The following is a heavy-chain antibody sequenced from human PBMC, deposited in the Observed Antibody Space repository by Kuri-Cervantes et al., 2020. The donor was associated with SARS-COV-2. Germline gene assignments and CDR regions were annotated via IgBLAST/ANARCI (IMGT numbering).Heavy chain of an antibody. CDR2: ISYDGSNK. CDR1: GFTFSSYS. D-gene: IGHD5-24*01. CDR3: ARGWDAFDI. J-gene: IGHJ3*02. Sequence: GESLKISCAAPGFTFSSYSMNWVRQAPGKGLEWVAVISYDGSNKYYADSVKGRFTISRDNSKNTLYLQMNSLRAEDTAVYYCARGWDAFDIWGQGTMVTVSS. V-gene: IGHV3-30*03.